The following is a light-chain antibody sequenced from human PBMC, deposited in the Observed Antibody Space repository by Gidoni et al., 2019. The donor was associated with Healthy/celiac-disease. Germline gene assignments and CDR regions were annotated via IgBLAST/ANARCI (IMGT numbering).Light chain of an antibody. CDR2: CSS. V-gene: IGKV3-20*01. Sequence: EIVLTQSPGTLSLSPGERAHLTCRASQSVSSSYLAWYQQKPGQAPRLLIYCSSSRATGIPDRFSGSGSGTDFTLTISRLEPEDFAVYYCQQYGSSRWTFGQGTKVEIK. CDR1: QSVSSSY. CDR3: QQYGSSRWT. J-gene: IGKJ1*01.